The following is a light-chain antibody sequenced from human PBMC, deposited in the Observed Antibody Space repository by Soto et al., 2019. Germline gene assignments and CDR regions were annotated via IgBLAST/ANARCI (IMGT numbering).Light chain of an antibody. V-gene: IGKV3-20*01. Sequence: ELVLTQSPGTLSLSPGERATLSCRASQSVSSSYLAWYQQKPGQAPRLLIYGASSRATGIPDRFSGSGSGTDFTLTISRLEPEDFAVYYCQQYGSSPLTSGGGTKVDIK. CDR1: QSVSSSY. J-gene: IGKJ4*01. CDR2: GAS. CDR3: QQYGSSPLT.